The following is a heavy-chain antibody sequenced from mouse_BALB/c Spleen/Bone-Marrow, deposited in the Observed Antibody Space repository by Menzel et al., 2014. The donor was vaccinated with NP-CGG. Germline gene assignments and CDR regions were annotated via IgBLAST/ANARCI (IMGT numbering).Heavy chain of an antibody. D-gene: IGHD2-3*01. CDR2: IDPANGNT. V-gene: IGHV14-3*02. CDR1: GFNIKDTY. Sequence: VQLQQSGAELVKPGASVKLSCTASGFNIKDTYMHWVKQRPEQGLEWIGRIDPANGNTKYDPKFQGKAAITADTSSNTTYLQLSSLTSEDTAVYYCAIYFYFDYWGQGTTLTVSS. CDR3: AIYFYFDY. J-gene: IGHJ2*01.